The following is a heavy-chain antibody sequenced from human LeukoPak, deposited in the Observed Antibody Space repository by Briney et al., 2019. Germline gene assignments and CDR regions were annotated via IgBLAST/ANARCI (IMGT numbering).Heavy chain of an antibody. V-gene: IGHV6-1*01. CDR3: VREGSRSTFQH. D-gene: IGHD2-2*01. J-gene: IGHJ1*01. Sequence: SQTLSLTCAISGDSVSSNSWNWIRQSPSRGLEWLGRTYSRSKWYNDYAVSVKSRITINPDTSKNQFSLQLNSVTPEDTAVYYCVREGSRSTFQHWGQGTLVTVSS. CDR1: GDSVSSNS. CDR2: TYSRSKWYN.